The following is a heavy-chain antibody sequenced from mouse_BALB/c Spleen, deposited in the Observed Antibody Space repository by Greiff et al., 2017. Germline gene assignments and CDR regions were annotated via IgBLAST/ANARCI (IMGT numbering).Heavy chain of an antibody. CDR2: ISSGSSTI. CDR1: GFTFSSFG. D-gene: IGHD2-2*01. CDR3: ARDGYDGGGYAMDY. V-gene: IGHV5-17*02. Sequence: EVMLVESGGGLVQPGGSRKLSCAASGFTFSSFGMHWVRQAPEKGLEWVAYISSGSSTIYYADTVKGRFTISRDNPKNTLFLQMTSLRSEDTAMYYCARDGYDGGGYAMDYWGQGTSVTVSS. J-gene: IGHJ4*01.